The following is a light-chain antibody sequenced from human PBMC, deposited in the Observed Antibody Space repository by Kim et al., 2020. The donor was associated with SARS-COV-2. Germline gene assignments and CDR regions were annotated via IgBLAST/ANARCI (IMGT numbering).Light chain of an antibody. CDR3: QQYSDSWT. V-gene: IGKV1-5*03. J-gene: IGKJ1*01. Sequence: DIQMTQSPSTLSASVGDRVIITCRSSQSIRTWLAWYQQKPGKAPKLLMYKASSLESGVPSRFSGSGSGTEFTLTISSLQPDDFATYYCQQYSDSWTFGQGTKVDIK. CDR1: QSIRTW. CDR2: KAS.